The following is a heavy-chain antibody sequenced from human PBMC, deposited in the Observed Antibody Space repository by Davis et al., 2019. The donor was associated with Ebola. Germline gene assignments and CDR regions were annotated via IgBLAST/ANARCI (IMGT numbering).Heavy chain of an antibody. Sequence: PGGSLRLSCAVYGGSFSGYYWSWIRQPPGKGLEWIGEINHNGSTNYNPSLKSRVTISVDTSKNQFSLKLSSVTAADTAVYYCARVTFNYDFWSGYSSNWFDPWGQGTLVTVSS. J-gene: IGHJ5*02. V-gene: IGHV4-34*01. D-gene: IGHD3-3*01. CDR2: INHNGST. CDR3: ARVTFNYDFWSGYSSNWFDP. CDR1: GGSFSGYY.